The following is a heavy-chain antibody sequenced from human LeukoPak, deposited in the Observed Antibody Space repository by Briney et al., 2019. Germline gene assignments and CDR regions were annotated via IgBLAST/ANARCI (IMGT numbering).Heavy chain of an antibody. CDR1: GGTFSSYA. CDR3: ARTSSPPSYYYGSGSPGARFDP. J-gene: IGHJ5*02. V-gene: IGHV1-69*01. CDR2: IIPIFDTA. D-gene: IGHD3-10*01. Sequence: SSVKVSCKASGGTFSSYAISWVRQAPGQGLEWMGGIIPIFDTANYAQKFQGRVTITADESTSTAYMELSSLRSEDTAVYYCARTSSPPSYYYGSGSPGARFDPWGQGTLVTVSS.